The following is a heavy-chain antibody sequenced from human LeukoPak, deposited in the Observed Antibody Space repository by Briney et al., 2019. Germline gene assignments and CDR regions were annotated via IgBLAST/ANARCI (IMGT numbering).Heavy chain of an antibody. J-gene: IGHJ1*01. CDR2: IYYSGST. CDR3: ASSPVDSSGWTRSQH. CDR1: GGSISSYY. V-gene: IGHV4-59*01. D-gene: IGHD6-19*01. Sequence: PSETLSLTCTVSGGSISSYYWSWIRQPPGKGLEWIGYIYYSGSTNYNPSLKSRVTISVDTSKNQFSLKLSSVTAADTAVYYCASSPVDSSGWTRSQHWGQGTLVTVSS.